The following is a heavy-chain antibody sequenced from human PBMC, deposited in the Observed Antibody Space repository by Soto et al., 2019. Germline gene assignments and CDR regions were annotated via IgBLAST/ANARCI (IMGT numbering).Heavy chain of an antibody. CDR1: GDSVRSSSYY. D-gene: IGHD1-1*01. V-gene: IGHV4-39*02. J-gene: IGHJ6*02. Sequence: SEALSLTCTVSGDSVRSSSYYWGWIRQPPGKGLEWIGSIHYSGGTYYDPSFKSRVTISVDTSKNHFSLKLTSVTAADTAVYFCAREDDGRDSLSVWGQGTTVTVSS. CDR2: IHYSGGT. CDR3: AREDDGRDSLSV.